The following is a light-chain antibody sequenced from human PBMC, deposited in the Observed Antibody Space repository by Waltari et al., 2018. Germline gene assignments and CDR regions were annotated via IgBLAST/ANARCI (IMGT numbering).Light chain of an antibody. CDR2: KAS. CDR3: QQYNDDPRT. CDR1: QSVSNW. V-gene: IGKV1-5*03. J-gene: IGKJ1*01. Sequence: DIQITQSPSTLSASVGDRVTITCRASQSVSNWLAWYQQKPGKAPNLLIYKASSLESGVPSRFSGSGSGTEFTLTISSLQPDDFATYYCQQYNDDPRTFGQGTEVEFK.